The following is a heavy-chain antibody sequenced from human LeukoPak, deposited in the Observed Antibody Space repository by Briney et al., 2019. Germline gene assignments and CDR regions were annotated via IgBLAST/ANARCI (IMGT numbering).Heavy chain of an antibody. CDR3: ARVAGYLPTRWFDP. CDR1: GGSFSGLY. CDR2: INYTGST. D-gene: IGHD6-25*01. V-gene: IGHV4-34*01. Sequence: SETLSLTCAVYGGSFSGLYWSWIRHAPGKGLEWIGEINYTGSTSYNPSLKSRVTISVDTSQNQFFLLLTSVTAADTAVYYCARVAGYLPTRWFDPWGQGTHVTVSS. J-gene: IGHJ5*02.